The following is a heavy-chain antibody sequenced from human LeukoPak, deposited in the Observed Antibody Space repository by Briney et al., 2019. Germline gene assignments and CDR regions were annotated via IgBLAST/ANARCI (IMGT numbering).Heavy chain of an antibody. D-gene: IGHD3-22*01. CDR2: IYTSGST. J-gene: IGHJ3*02. V-gene: IGHV4-4*07. Sequence: PSETLSLTCTVSGGSISSYYWSWIRQPAGKGLEWIGRIYTSGSTNYNPSLESRVTMSVETSKNQFSLKLRSVTAADTAVYSCASYRYYYDTSGYDPTAFDIWGQGTMVTVSS. CDR3: ASYRYYYDTSGYDPTAFDI. CDR1: GGSISSYY.